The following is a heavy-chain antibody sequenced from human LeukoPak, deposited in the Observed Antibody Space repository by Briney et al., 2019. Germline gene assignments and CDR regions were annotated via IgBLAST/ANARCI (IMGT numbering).Heavy chain of an antibody. J-gene: IGHJ3*02. CDR3: ARETVYDSSGYPDAFDI. V-gene: IGHV3-21*01. CDR2: ISSSSSYI. Sequence: PGGSLRLSCAASGFTFSSYSMNWVRQAPGKGLEWVSSISSSSSYIYYADSEKGRFTISRDNAKNSLYLQMNSLRAEDTAVCYCARETVYDSSGYPDAFDIWGQGTMVTVSS. CDR1: GFTFSSYS. D-gene: IGHD3-22*01.